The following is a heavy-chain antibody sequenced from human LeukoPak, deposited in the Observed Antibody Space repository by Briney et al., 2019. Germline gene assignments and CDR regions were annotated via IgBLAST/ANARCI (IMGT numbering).Heavy chain of an antibody. J-gene: IGHJ6*02. CDR2: ISSSGSTI. D-gene: IGHD4-11*01. CDR1: GFTFSDYY. CDR3: ARSMTTYPYYYYGMDV. Sequence: GGSLRLSCAASGFTFSDYYMRWIRQAPGKGLEGVSYISSSGSTIYYADSVKGRFTISRDNAKNSLYLQMNSLRAEETAVYYCARSMTTYPYYYYGMDVWGQGTTVTVSS. V-gene: IGHV3-11*01.